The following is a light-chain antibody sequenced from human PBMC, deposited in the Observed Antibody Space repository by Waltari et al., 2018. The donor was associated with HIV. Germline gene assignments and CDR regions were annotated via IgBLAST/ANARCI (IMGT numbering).Light chain of an antibody. Sequence: QSALTQPPSASGSPGQSVTISCTGTSSDIGGYNYVSWYQQPPGKATKLMIYEVRKRPSGVPERFSGAKSGTTAALTVSGLQAEDEADYYCSSYAGSNVVFGGGTKLTVL. CDR2: EVR. J-gene: IGLJ2*01. CDR1: SSDIGGYNY. V-gene: IGLV2-8*01. CDR3: SSYAGSNVV.